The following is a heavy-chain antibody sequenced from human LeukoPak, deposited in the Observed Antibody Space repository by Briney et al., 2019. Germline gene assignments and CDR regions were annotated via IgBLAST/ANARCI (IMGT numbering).Heavy chain of an antibody. J-gene: IGHJ4*02. CDR1: GGTFSSYA. CDR3: AIEYCGGDCSLDY. Sequence: GASVKVSCKASGGTFSSYAISWVRQATGQGLEWMGWMNPNSGNTGYAQKFQGRVTITRNTSISTAYMELSSLRSEDTAVYYCAIEYCGGDCSLDYWGQGTLVTVSS. V-gene: IGHV1-8*03. D-gene: IGHD2-21*01. CDR2: MNPNSGNT.